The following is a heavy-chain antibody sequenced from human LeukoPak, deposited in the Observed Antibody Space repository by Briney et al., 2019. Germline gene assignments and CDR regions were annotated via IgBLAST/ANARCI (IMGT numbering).Heavy chain of an antibody. Sequence: SETLSLTCNVSGGSISSYYWSWIRQPAGKGLEWIGRIYTSGSINYDPSLKSRVTMSVDTSKNQFSLKLSSVTAADTAVYYCARGRDYGDYFDYWGQGTLVTVSS. CDR3: ARGRDYGDYFDY. V-gene: IGHV4-4*07. CDR2: IYTSGSI. CDR1: GGSISSYY. D-gene: IGHD4-17*01. J-gene: IGHJ4*02.